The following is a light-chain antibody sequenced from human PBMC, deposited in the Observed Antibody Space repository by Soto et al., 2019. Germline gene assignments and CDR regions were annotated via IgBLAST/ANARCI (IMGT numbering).Light chain of an antibody. CDR3: QHYDHLPIT. V-gene: IGKV1-33*01. CDR2: DAS. Sequence: DIQMTQSPSSLSASVGDRVTITCQASQDITNYLNWYQLKPGKAPRLLLYDASSLETGVPSRFSGSGSGTDFTFTISSLQPEDIATYYCQHYDHLPITFGQGTRLEIK. J-gene: IGKJ5*01. CDR1: QDITNY.